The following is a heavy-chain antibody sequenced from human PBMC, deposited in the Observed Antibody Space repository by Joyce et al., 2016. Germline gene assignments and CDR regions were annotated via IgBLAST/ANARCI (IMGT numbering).Heavy chain of an antibody. CDR1: GFTFSSYA. D-gene: IGHD6-6*01. CDR2: ISGSGGSI. V-gene: IGHV3-23*01. CDR3: AKVAEGSAVYFYYMDV. Sequence: EVQLLESGGGLVQPAGSLRLSCAASGFTFSSYAMSWVRQAPGKGLEWVSVISGSGGSIYDADSFKGRFTFSRDNSKNTLYLQMNSLRAEDTAVYYCAKVAEGSAVYFYYMDVWGKGTTVTVSS. J-gene: IGHJ6*03.